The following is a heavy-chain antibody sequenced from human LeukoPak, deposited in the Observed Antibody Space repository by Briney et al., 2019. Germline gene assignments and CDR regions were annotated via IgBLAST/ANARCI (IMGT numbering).Heavy chain of an antibody. J-gene: IGHJ4*02. CDR2: ISGSGGST. Sequence: PGGSLRLSCAASGFTFSSYAMSWVRQAPGKGLEWVSAISGSGGSTYYADSVKGRFTISRDNSKNTLYLQMNSLRAEDTAVYYCAKEHDYVWGNYRPFDYWGQGTLVTVSS. CDR1: GFTFSSYA. V-gene: IGHV3-23*01. CDR3: AKEHDYVWGNYRPFDY. D-gene: IGHD3-16*02.